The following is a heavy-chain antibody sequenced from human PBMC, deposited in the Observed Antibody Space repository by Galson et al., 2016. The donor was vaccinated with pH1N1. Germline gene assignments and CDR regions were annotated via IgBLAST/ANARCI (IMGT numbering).Heavy chain of an antibody. CDR2: IYPGDSDT. D-gene: IGHD2-21*01. CDR1: GSSFPRYW. V-gene: IGHV5-51*01. Sequence: QSGAEVKKPGESLEISCKGSGSSFPRYWIAWVRQMPGKGLEWMGLIYPGDSDTRYSPSFQGQVTISADKSINTAYLQWSSLKASDTAMYYCARIGSDDPIYYYYMDVWGKGTTVTVSS. J-gene: IGHJ6*03. CDR3: ARIGSDDPIYYYYMDV.